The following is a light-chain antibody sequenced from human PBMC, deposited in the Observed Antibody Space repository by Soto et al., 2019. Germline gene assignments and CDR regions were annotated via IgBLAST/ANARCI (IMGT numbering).Light chain of an antibody. Sequence: DIQMTQSPSTLSASIGDRVTITCRASQSVDTWLAWYQQKPGKAPKLLIYKASSLQTGVPSRFSGSGSGKEFTLTISSLQPDDFATYYCQHYNDYSRMFGQGNKVEIK. CDR1: QSVDTW. CDR3: QHYNDYSRM. V-gene: IGKV1-5*03. CDR2: KAS. J-gene: IGKJ1*01.